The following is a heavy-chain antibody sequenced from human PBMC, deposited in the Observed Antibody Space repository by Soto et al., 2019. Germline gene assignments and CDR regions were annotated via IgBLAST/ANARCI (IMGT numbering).Heavy chain of an antibody. J-gene: IGHJ6*02. V-gene: IGHV3-30-3*01. Sequence: QVQLVESGGGVVQPGGSLRLSCAASGFTFRNYAMHWVRQAPGKGLECLAVIAYDGSNAFYRDSVKGRFTISRDKSKNTVYVTMKSLSSEDTGAYSCARGEREDILVVVGARPGEYGIDIWGQGTTVTFSS. CDR3: ARGEREDILVVVGARPGEYGIDI. D-gene: IGHD2-15*01. CDR1: GFTFRNYA. CDR2: IAYDGSNA.